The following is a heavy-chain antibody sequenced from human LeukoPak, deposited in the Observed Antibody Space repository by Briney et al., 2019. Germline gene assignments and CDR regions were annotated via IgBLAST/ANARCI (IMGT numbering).Heavy chain of an antibody. CDR2: IYSGGST. CDR1: GFTVSSNY. Sequence: GGSLRLSCAASGFTVSSNYMSWVRQAPGKGLEWVSVIYSGGSTYYADSVKGRFTISRDNSKNTLYLQMNSLRAEDTAVYYCARVPVDSSSWAFDYWGPGTLVTVSS. V-gene: IGHV3-66*02. D-gene: IGHD6-13*01. J-gene: IGHJ4*02. CDR3: ARVPVDSSSWAFDY.